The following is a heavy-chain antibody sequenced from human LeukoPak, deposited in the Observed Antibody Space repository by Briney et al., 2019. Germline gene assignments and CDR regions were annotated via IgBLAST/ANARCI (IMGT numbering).Heavy chain of an antibody. CDR2: IYYSGST. CDR3: ARAGGFFSPFGY. CDR1: GGSICNYY. Sequence: SETLSLTCTVSGGSICNYYWSWIRQHPGDGLEWIGYIYYSGSTYYNPSLKSRVTISIDTSKNQFSLKLSSVTAADTAVYYCARAGGFFSPFGYWGQGTLVTVSS. J-gene: IGHJ4*02. D-gene: IGHD3-16*01. V-gene: IGHV4-59*06.